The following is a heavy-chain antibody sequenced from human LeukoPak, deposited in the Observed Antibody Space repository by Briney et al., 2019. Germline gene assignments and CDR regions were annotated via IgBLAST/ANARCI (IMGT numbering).Heavy chain of an antibody. CDR1: GFTFSSYW. Sequence: GGSLRLSCAASGFTFSSYWMSWVRQAPGKGLEWVANIKQDGSEKYYVDSVKGRFTISRDNAKNSLYLQMNSLRAEDTAVYYCARYYIGYCATTYCYIGGFDPWGQGTLVTVSA. CDR3: ARYYIGYCATTYCYIGGFDP. J-gene: IGHJ5*02. D-gene: IGHD2-2*02. V-gene: IGHV3-7*03. CDR2: IKQDGSEK.